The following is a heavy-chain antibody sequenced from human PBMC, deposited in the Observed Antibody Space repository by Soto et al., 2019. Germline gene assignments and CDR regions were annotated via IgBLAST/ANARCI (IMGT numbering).Heavy chain of an antibody. CDR2: IVVGSGNT. J-gene: IGHJ3*02. V-gene: IGHV1-58*01. Sequence: RASVKVSCKASGFTFTSSAVQWVRQARGQRLEWIGWIVVGSGNTNYAQKFQERVTITRDMSTSTAYMELSSLRSEDTAVYYCAADSSGHSSDAFDIWGQGTMVTVSS. D-gene: IGHD3-22*01. CDR1: GFTFTSSA. CDR3: AADSSGHSSDAFDI.